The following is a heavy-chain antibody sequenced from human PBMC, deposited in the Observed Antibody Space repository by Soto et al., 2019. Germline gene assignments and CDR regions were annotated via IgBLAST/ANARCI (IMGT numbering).Heavy chain of an antibody. CDR2: IYYSGST. Sequence: TLSLTCTVSGGSISSGDYYWSWIRQPPGKGLEWIGYIYYSGSTYYNPSLKSRVTISVDTSKNQFSLKLSSVTAADTAVYYCAGDHSRAAAEVYYYYGMDVWGQGTTVTVSS. J-gene: IGHJ6*02. CDR1: GGSISSGDYY. D-gene: IGHD6-13*01. V-gene: IGHV4-30-4*01. CDR3: AGDHSRAAAEVYYYYGMDV.